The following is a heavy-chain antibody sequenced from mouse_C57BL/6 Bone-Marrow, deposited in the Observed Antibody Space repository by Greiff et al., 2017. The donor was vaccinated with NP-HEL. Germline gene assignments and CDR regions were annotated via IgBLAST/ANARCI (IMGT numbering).Heavy chain of an antibody. D-gene: IGHD1-3*01. Sequence: QVQLQQPGAELVRPGTSVKLSCKASGYTFTSYWMHWVKQRPGQGLEWIGVIDPSDSYTNYNQKFKGKATLTVDTSSITAYMQLSSQTSEDSAVYYCAITIYVYFNYWGQGTTLTVSS. CDR3: AITIYVYFNY. CDR2: IDPSDSYT. CDR1: GYTFTSYW. V-gene: IGHV1-59*01. J-gene: IGHJ2*01.